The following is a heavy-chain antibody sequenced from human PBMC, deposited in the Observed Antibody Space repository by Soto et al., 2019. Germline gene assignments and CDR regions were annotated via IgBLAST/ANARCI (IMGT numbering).Heavy chain of an antibody. Sequence: QMQLVESGGGLVKPGGSLRLSCAASGFTFNDSYMSWIRQAPGKGLEWVSYTSSSGSTMYYAESVKGRFTISRDNAKNSLYLQMNRRRAEDTAVYSCARRTGGGFLDYWGQGTLVTVSS. V-gene: IGHV3-11*01. J-gene: IGHJ4*02. D-gene: IGHD3-16*01. CDR2: TSSSGSTM. CDR3: ARRTGGGFLDY. CDR1: GFTFNDSY.